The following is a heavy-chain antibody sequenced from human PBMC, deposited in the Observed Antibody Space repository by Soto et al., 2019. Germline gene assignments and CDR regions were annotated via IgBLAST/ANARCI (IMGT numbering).Heavy chain of an antibody. J-gene: IGHJ6*02. CDR3: AKAMIVVVIPADYYYGMDV. CDR2: ISGSGGST. CDR1: GFTFSSYA. Sequence: PGGSLRLSCAASGFTFSSYAMSWVRQAPGKGLEWVSAISGSGGSTYYADTVKGRFTISRDNSKNTLYLQMNSLRAEDTAVYYCAKAMIVVVIPADYYYGMDVWGQGTTVTVSS. D-gene: IGHD3-22*01. V-gene: IGHV3-23*01.